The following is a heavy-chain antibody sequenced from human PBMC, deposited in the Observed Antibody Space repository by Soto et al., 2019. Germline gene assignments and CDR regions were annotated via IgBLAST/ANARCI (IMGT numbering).Heavy chain of an antibody. V-gene: IGHV4-31*01. CDR3: ARTMVRGANWFDP. CDR1: GGSISSGGYY. CDR2: IYYSGST. J-gene: IGHJ5*02. Sequence: QVQLQESGPGLVKPSQTLSLTCTVSGGSISSGGYYWSWIRQHPGKGLEWIGYIYYSGSTYYNPSXXXXXXXXXXXXXXXXXXXXXXXXXXXXXVXYCARTMVRGANWFDPWGQGTLVTVSS. D-gene: IGHD3-10*01.